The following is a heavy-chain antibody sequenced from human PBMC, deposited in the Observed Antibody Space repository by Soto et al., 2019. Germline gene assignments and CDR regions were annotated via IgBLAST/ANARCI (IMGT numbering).Heavy chain of an antibody. D-gene: IGHD3-3*01. J-gene: IGHJ4*02. CDR3: ARGSDRVTIFGVVIIGVDY. CDR2: ISAYNGNT. CDR1: GYTFTSYG. Sequence: QVQLVQSGAEVKKPGASVKVSCKASGYTFTSYGISWVRQAPGQGLEWMGWISAYNGNTNYAQKLQGRVTMTTDTSTSTAYIELRSLRSDDTAVYYCARGSDRVTIFGVVIIGVDYWGRGTLVTVSS. V-gene: IGHV1-18*01.